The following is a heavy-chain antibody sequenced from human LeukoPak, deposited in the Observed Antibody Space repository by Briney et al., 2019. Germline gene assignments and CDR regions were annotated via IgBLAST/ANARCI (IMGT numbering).Heavy chain of an antibody. D-gene: IGHD2/OR15-2a*01. J-gene: IGHJ4*02. CDR1: GIALSNYG. CDR2: ISNNGGRT. CDR3: ARDEDTSALSEY. Sequence: GGALRLSCAVSGIALSNYGMSWVRQAPGRGREGVSAISNNGGRTDYADSVKGRFNISRDNSKSTLYLHMDSLRAEDTAVYYCARDEDTSALSEYWGQGTLVTVSS. V-gene: IGHV3-23*01.